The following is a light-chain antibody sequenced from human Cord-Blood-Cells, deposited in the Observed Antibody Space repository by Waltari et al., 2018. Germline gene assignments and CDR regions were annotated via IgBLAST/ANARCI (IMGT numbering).Light chain of an antibody. CDR1: QSISSY. CDR3: QQSYSTPFT. J-gene: IGKJ3*01. Sequence: DIQMTQSPPSLPASVGDRVTITCRASQSISSYLNWYQQKPGKAPKLLIYAASSLQSGVPSRFSGSGSGTDFTLTISSLQPEDFATYYCQQSYSTPFTFGPGTKVDIK. V-gene: IGKV1-39*01. CDR2: AAS.